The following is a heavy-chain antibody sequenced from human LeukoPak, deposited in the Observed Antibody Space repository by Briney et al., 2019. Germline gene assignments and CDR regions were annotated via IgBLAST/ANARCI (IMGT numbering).Heavy chain of an antibody. D-gene: IGHD3-22*01. CDR3: ASMIVVVRDYFDY. Sequence: GGSLRLSCAASGFTFSSYAMSWVRQAPGKGLEWVSAISGGGSTYYADSVKGRFTISRDNSKNTLYLQMNSLRAEDTAVYYCASMIVVVRDYFDYWGQGTLVTVSS. CDR1: GFTFSSYA. CDR2: ISGGGST. V-gene: IGHV3-23*01. J-gene: IGHJ4*02.